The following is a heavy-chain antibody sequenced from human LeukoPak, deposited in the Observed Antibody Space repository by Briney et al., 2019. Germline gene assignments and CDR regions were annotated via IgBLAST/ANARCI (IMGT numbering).Heavy chain of an antibody. V-gene: IGHV3-21*01. CDR3: ARDRGHQTETTVGY. Sequence: GGSLRLSCAASGFTFSSYSMNWVRQAPGKGLEWVSSISSSSSYIYYADSVKGRFTISRDNAKNSLYLQMNSLRAEDTAVYYCARDRGHQTETTVGYWGQGTLVTVSS. J-gene: IGHJ4*02. CDR1: GFTFSSYS. CDR2: ISSSSSYI. D-gene: IGHD1-1*01.